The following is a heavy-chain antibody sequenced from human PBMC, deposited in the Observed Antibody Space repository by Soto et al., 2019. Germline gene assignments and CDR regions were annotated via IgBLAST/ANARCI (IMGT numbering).Heavy chain of an antibody. V-gene: IGHV2-26*01. Sequence: SGPTLVNPTETLTLTCTVSGFSLSNARMGVSWIRQPPGKALEWLAHIFSNDEKSYSTSLKSRLTISKDTSKSQVVLTMTNMDPVDTATYYCARIRLLYSSALVWGGWFDPWGQGTLVTVAS. D-gene: IGHD6-19*01. J-gene: IGHJ5*02. CDR2: IFSNDEK. CDR1: GFSLSNARMG. CDR3: ARIRLLYSSALVWGGWFDP.